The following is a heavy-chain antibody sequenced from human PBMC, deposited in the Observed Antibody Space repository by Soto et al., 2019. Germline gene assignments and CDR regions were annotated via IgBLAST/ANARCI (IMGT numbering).Heavy chain of an antibody. CDR1: GGTFSSYA. CDR2: IIHIFGTA. V-gene: IGHV1-69*06. Sequence: QVQLVQSGAEVKKPGSSVKVSCKASGGTFSSYAISWVRQAPGQGLEWMGGIIHIFGTAHYAQKFQGRVTITADKSTSTAYMEMSSLRSEDTAVYYCASLYSSSSGWFDPWGQGTLVTVSS. D-gene: IGHD6-6*01. CDR3: ASLYSSSSGWFDP. J-gene: IGHJ5*02.